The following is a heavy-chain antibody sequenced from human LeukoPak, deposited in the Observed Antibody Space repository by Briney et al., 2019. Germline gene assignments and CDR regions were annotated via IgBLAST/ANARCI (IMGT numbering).Heavy chain of an antibody. J-gene: IGHJ4*02. CDR2: FDPEDGET. CDR3: ATVAGRCSGGSCYSPFDY. CDR1: GYTLTELS. V-gene: IGHV1-24*01. Sequence: ASVKVSCKVSGYTLTELSMHWVRQAPGKGLEWMGGFDPEDGETIYAQEFQGRVTMTEDTSTDTAYMELSSLRSEDTAVYYCATVAGRCSGGSCYSPFDYWGQGTLVTVSS. D-gene: IGHD2-15*01.